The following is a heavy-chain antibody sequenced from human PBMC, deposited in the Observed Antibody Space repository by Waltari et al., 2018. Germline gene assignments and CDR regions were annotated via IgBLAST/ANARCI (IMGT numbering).Heavy chain of an antibody. CDR2: ISPIVGTA. D-gene: IGHD4-17*01. CDR1: GGTFSSYA. J-gene: IGHJ3*02. CDR3: ARDGATVINDAFDI. V-gene: IGHV1-69*01. Sequence: QVQLVQSGAEVKKPGSSVKVSCKASGGTFSSYAISWVRQAPGQGLEWMGGISPIVGTANDAHKFPGRVTITADESTSTAYMGLSSLRSEDTAVYYCARDGATVINDAFDIWGQGTMVTVSS.